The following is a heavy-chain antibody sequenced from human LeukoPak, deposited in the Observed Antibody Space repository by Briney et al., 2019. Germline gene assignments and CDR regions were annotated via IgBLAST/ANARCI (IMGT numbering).Heavy chain of an antibody. CDR2: IFYSGST. CDR3: AKSNGYGLVGI. J-gene: IGHJ3*02. V-gene: IGHV4-39*07. D-gene: IGHD3-10*01. Sequence: SETLSLTCTVSGGSISTSSYYWGWVRQPPGKGLEWIGNIFYSGSTYYSPSLKSRVTISLDTSRNQFSLELNSVTAADTAVYYCAKSNGYGLVGIWGQGTMVTVSS. CDR1: GGSISTSSYY.